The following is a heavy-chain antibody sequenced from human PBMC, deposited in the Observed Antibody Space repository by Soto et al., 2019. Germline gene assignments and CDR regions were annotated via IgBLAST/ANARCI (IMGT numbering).Heavy chain of an antibody. CDR1: GGSFSGYY. Sequence: QVQLQQWGAGLLKPSETLSLTCAVYGGSFSGYYWSWIRQPPGKGLEWIGEINHSGSTNYNPSLKRRVTISVDTSTNQFSLKLSSVTAADTAVYYCARGRVKTGTTTKTFDYWGQGTLVTVSS. V-gene: IGHV4-34*01. J-gene: IGHJ4*02. D-gene: IGHD1-7*01. CDR3: ARGRVKTGTTTKTFDY. CDR2: INHSGST.